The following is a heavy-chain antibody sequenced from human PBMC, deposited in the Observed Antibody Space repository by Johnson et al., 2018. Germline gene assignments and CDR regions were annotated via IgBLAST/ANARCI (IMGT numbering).Heavy chain of an antibody. CDR3: TTVGIAAAGMGFQH. V-gene: IGHV3-15*07. D-gene: IGHD6-13*01. CDR2: IKTNSAGGTT. CDR1: GLSFSHVW. Sequence: VQLVESGGGLVRXGGSLRLSCAVSGLSFSHVWMNWVRQAPGKGLEWVGRIKTNSAGGTTDYAAPVKDRFTISRDDSESTVYLQMNSRKTEDTAVYYCTTVGIAAAGMGFQHWGQGTLVTASS. J-gene: IGHJ1*01.